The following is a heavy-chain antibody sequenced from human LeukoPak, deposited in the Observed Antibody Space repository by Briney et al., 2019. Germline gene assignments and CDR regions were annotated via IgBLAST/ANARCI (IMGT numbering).Heavy chain of an antibody. D-gene: IGHD1-26*01. Sequence: GASVKVSCKASGYTFTSYDINWVRQATGQGLEWMGWMNPNSGNTGYAQKFQGRVTMTTDTSTSTAYMELRSLRSDDTAVYYCARDSGSYYFYYYYGMDVWGQGTTVTVSS. CDR3: ARDSGSYYFYYYYGMDV. J-gene: IGHJ6*02. V-gene: IGHV1-8*01. CDR2: MNPNSGNT. CDR1: GYTFTSYD.